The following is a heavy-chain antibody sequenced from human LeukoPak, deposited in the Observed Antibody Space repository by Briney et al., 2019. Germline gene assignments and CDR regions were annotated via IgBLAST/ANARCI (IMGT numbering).Heavy chain of an antibody. CDR1: GGSISSYY. CDR3: ARHLGDNLTARIGYYYYGMDV. D-gene: IGHD3-16*01. V-gene: IGHV4-59*08. CDR2: IYYSGST. J-gene: IGHJ6*02. Sequence: SETLSLTCTVSGGSISSYYWSWIRQPPGKGLEWIGYIYYSGSTNYNTALQSRVTISVDTSKNQFSMKMSSVTAADTAVYYCARHLGDNLTARIGYYYYGMDVWGQGTTVTVSS.